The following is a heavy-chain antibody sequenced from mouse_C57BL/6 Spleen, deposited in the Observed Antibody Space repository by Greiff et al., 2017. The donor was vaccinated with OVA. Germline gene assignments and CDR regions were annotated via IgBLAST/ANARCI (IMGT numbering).Heavy chain of an antibody. CDR1: GYTFTSYW. CDR2: IYPSDSET. V-gene: IGHV1-61*01. J-gene: IGHJ3*01. D-gene: IGHD4-1*01. Sequence: QVQLQQPGAELVRPGSSVKLSCKASGYTFTSYWMDWVKQRPGQGLEWIGNIYPSDSETHYNQKFKDKATLTVDKSSSTAYMQLSSLTSEDSAVYYCARDSGKGAWFAYWGQGTLVTVSA. CDR3: ARDSGKGAWFAY.